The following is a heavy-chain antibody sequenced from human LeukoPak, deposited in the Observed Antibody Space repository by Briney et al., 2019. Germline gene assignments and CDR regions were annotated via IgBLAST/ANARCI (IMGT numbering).Heavy chain of an antibody. D-gene: IGHD2-21*02. CDR1: GFTFDDYG. J-gene: IGHJ4*02. CDR3: AKDVGGRWPLYYFDY. CDR2: INWNGGST. Sequence: PWGSLRLSCAASGFTFDDYGMSWVRQAPGKGLEWVSGINWNGGSTGYADSVKGRFTISRDNAKNSLYLQMNSLRPEDTALYYCAKDVGGRWPLYYFDYWGQGTLVTVSS. V-gene: IGHV3-20*04.